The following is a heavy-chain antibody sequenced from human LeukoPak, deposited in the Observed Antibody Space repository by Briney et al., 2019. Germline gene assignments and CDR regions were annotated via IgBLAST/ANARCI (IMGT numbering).Heavy chain of an antibody. J-gene: IGHJ6*04. Sequence: GGSLRLSCAASGFSFTNSWMSWVRQTPEKALEWVANMNPDENEKYYADSVKGRFTISRDNAKNSLYLQMNSLRAEDTAVYYCAELGITMIGGVWGKGTTVTISS. CDR1: GFSFTNSW. CDR3: AELGITMIGGV. D-gene: IGHD3-10*02. V-gene: IGHV3-7*01. CDR2: MNPDENEK.